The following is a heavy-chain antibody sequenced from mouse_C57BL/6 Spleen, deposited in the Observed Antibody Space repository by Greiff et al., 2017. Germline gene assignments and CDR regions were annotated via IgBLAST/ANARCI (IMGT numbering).Heavy chain of an antibody. V-gene: IGHV1-80*01. CDR3: ARSYYGSSQFY. D-gene: IGHD1-1*01. Sequence: VQLVESGAELVKPGASVKISCKASGYAFSSYWMNWVKQRPGKGLEWIGQIYPGDGDTNYNGKFKGKATLTADKSSSTAYMQLSSLTSEDSAVYFCARSYYGSSQFYWGQGTTLTVSS. CDR2: IYPGDGDT. J-gene: IGHJ2*01. CDR1: GYAFSSYW.